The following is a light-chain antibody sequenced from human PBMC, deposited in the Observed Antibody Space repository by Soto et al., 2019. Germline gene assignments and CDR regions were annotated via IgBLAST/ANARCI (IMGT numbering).Light chain of an antibody. J-gene: IGKJ2*01. CDR2: WAS. Sequence: DFVLTQSPESLSVSLGERATIRCRSSRSVFYSPNSKNYVAWYQEKPGQPLNLLISWASTREAGEPDRFSGSGAGTDFTLTIDILQAEDVEIYYSQHYYGFPYTFGQGTNLESK. CDR3: QHYYGFPYT. CDR1: RSVFYSPNSKNY. V-gene: IGKV4-1*01.